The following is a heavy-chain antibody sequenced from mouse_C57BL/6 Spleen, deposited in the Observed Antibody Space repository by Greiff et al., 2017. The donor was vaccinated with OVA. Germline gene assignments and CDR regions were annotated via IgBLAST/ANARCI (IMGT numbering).Heavy chain of an antibody. CDR2: ISSCSSTI. Sequence: EVKLQESGGVLVKPGGSLKLSCAASGFTFSDYGMHWVRQAPEKGLEWVAYISSCSSTIYYADTVKGRFTISRDNAKNTLFRQMTSLRSEDTAMYYCARQDGSSPYFDYWGQGTTLTVSS. CDR1: GFTFSDYG. J-gene: IGHJ2*01. V-gene: IGHV5-17*01. D-gene: IGHD1-1*01. CDR3: ARQDGSSPYFDY.